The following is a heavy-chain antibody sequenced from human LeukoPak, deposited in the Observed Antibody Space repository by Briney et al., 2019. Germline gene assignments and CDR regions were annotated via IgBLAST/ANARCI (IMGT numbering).Heavy chain of an antibody. CDR3: ARGARITIFGVVTPLHY. Sequence: ASVKVSCKASGYTFTGYYMHWVRRAPGQGLEWMGWINPNSGGTNYAQKFQGRVTMTRDTSISTAYMELSRLRSDDTAVYYCARGARITIFGVVTPLHYWGQGTLVTVSS. D-gene: IGHD3-3*01. J-gene: IGHJ4*02. CDR2: INPNSGGT. CDR1: GYTFTGYY. V-gene: IGHV1-2*02.